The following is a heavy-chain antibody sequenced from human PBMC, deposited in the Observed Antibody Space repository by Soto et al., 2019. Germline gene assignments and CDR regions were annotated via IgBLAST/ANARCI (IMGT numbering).Heavy chain of an antibody. J-gene: IGHJ4*02. V-gene: IGHV4-61*01. D-gene: IGHD2-21*01. CDR1: DRSVTIVSYY. CDR2: IYSSGST. CDR3: ARDSLALFDS. Sequence: KTSQTLSPTWTLSDRSVTIVSYYCTWLRQHPGKGLEWIGYIYSSGSTLDNPSLKSRIIMSVDTSMNQFSLKLSSVTDADTAVYYCARDSLALFDSWGQGTLVTVSS.